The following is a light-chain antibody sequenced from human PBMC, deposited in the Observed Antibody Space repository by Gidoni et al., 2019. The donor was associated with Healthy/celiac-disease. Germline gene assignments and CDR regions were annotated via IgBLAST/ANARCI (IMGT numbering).Light chain of an antibody. CDR2: DAS. CDR1: QDISNY. CDR3: QQYDNPIT. Sequence: DIQMTQSPSSLSASVGDRVTITCQASQDISNYLNWYQQKPGKAPKLLIYDASNLETGVPSRFSGSGSGTDFTFTISSLQPVDIATYYCQQYDNPITFXQXTRLEIK. V-gene: IGKV1-33*01. J-gene: IGKJ5*01.